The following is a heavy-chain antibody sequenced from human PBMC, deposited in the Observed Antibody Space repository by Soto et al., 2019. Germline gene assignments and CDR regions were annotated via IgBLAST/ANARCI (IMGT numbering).Heavy chain of an antibody. CDR3: AKDRSRSYGRGYPVVYYES. J-gene: IGHJ1*01. CDR2: ISGSGSTT. V-gene: IGHV3-23*01. Sequence: RILSFPATGFTFSTCAMKWVRQAPWNVLEWVSTISGSGSTTYYADSVKDRFTISRDNFKNTLYLQMNSLRVEDTAVYYCAKDRSRSYGRGYPVVYYESWGQGSXVTVSS. CDR1: GFTFSTCA. D-gene: IGHD5-18*01.